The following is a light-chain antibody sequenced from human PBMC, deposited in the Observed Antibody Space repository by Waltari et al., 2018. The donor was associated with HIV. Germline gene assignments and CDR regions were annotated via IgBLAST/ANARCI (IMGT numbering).Light chain of an antibody. CDR3: QQSYNSPLT. V-gene: IGKV1-39*01. CDR2: GAS. J-gene: IGKJ4*01. Sequence: DIQMTQSPSSLSASVGDRATITCRASQSVDTFLNWYQQKPGKAPKLLIYGASTLQSGVPSRFSGSGSRTDFTLTISSLQPEDFATYYCQQSYNSPLTFGGGTKVEIK. CDR1: QSVDTF.